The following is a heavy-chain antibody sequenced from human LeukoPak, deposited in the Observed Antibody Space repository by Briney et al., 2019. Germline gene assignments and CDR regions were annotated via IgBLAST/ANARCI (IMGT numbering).Heavy chain of an antibody. J-gene: IGHJ3*02. V-gene: IGHV3-7*01. CDR2: IKQDGSEK. CDR3: ARDWALGGLLLGGENAFDI. Sequence: GGSLRLSCAASGFTFSSYWMSWVRQAPGKGLEWVANIKQDGSEKYYVDSVKGRFTISRDNAKNSLYLQMNSLRAEDTAVYYCARDWALGGLLLGGENAFDIWGQGTMVTVSS. CDR1: GFTFSSYW. D-gene: IGHD2-15*01.